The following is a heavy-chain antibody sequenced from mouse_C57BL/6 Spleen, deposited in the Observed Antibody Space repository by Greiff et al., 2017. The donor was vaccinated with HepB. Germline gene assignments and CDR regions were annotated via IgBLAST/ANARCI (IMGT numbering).Heavy chain of an antibody. CDR1: GYTFTDYY. V-gene: IGHV1-26*01. Sequence: EVKLQQSGPELVKPGASVKISCKASGYTFTDYYMNWVKQSHGKSLEWIGDINPNNGGTSYNQKFKGKATLTVDKSSSTAYMELRSLTSEDSAVYYCATAYYSILMDYWGQGTSVTVSS. CDR2: INPNNGGT. J-gene: IGHJ4*01. CDR3: ATAYYSILMDY. D-gene: IGHD2-5*01.